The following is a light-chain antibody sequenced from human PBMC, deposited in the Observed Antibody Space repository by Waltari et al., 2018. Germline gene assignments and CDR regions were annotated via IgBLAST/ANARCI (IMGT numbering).Light chain of an antibody. J-gene: IGLJ2*01. CDR3: GTWDSSMSVGV. Sequence: QSVLPQPPSVSAASGQKVTISCSGRSPHIEKNYVSWYQQFPGTAPKLLIYEDDKRPSGISGRFSGSKSGTSATLDIHGLQTGDEADYYCGTWDSSMSVGVLGGGTKVTVL. CDR2: EDD. V-gene: IGLV1-51*01. CDR1: SPHIEKNY.